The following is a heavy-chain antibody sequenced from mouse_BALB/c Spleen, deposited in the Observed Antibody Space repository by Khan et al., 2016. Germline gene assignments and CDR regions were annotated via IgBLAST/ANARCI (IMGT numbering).Heavy chain of an antibody. Sequence: QVQLQQSGAELMKPGASMKISCKATGYTFSSYWIEWVKQRPGHGLEWIGEILPGSGSTNCNEKFRGKATFTADTSSNTAYMQLSSLTSEDSAVYYCSRWARATPGAMYFGGQGTSVTVAS. CDR1: GYTFSSYW. J-gene: IGHJ4*01. V-gene: IGHV1-9*01. D-gene: IGHD3-1*01. CDR2: ILPGSGST. CDR3: SRWARATPGAMYF.